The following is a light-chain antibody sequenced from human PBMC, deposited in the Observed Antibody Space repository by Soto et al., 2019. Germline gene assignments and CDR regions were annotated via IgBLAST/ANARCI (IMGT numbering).Light chain of an antibody. V-gene: IGLV2-8*01. CDR2: EFS. Sequence: QSALTQPPSASGSPGQSVTISCTGTSSDVGGYNYVSWYQQHPGKAPKLMISEFSKRPSGVPDRFSGSKSGNTASLSVSGLQAEDDAYYYCSSFAGNNYWVCGGETKDTVL. CDR1: SSDVGGYNY. J-gene: IGLJ2*01. CDR3: SSFAGNNYWV.